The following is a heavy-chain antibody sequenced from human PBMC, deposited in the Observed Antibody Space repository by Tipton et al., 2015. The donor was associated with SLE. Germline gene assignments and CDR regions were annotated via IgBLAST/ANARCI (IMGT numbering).Heavy chain of an antibody. Sequence: GLVKPSETLSLTCTVSGGSISSHYWSWIRQPPGKGLEWIGYIYTSGSTNYNPSLKSRVTISVDTSKNQFSLKLSSVTAADTAVYYCGRSSGSYSAFDIWGQGTMVTVSS. CDR3: GRSSGSYSAFDI. CDR2: IYTSGST. J-gene: IGHJ3*02. D-gene: IGHD1-26*01. V-gene: IGHV4-4*08. CDR1: GGSISSHY.